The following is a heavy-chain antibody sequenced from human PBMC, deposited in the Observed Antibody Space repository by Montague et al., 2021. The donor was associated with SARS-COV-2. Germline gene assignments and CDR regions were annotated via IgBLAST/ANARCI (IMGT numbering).Heavy chain of an antibody. CDR1: NGSFSSFY. CDR3: ACGDENGSGYMDV. V-gene: IGHV4-34*01. J-gene: IGHJ6*03. D-gene: IGHD1-26*01. Sequence: SETLSLTCAVFNGSFSSFYWNWIRQPPGKGLEWIGEISHGGSTYYNSSLKSRVTISVDTSKSQFSLNLRSVTAADTAAYYCACGDENGSGYMDVWGKGTTVTVSS. CDR2: ISHGGST.